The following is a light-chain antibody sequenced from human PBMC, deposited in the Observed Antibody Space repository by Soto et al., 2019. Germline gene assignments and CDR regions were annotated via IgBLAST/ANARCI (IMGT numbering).Light chain of an antibody. CDR2: AAS. Sequence: DIQVTQSPSSLSASVGDSVTLSCQTSQRVDSYIHWYQHQSGKPPKLLIYAASTLQDGVPSRFSGGGSGTAFSPIITGLQTGDSATDYCQQTYTSVATFGQGTKV. CDR3: QQTYTSVAT. CDR1: QRVDSY. J-gene: IGKJ1*01. V-gene: IGKV1-39*01.